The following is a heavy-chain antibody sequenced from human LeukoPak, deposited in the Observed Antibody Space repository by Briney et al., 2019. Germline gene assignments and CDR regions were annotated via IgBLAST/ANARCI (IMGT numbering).Heavy chain of an antibody. CDR1: GFTFSSYG. J-gene: IGHJ4*02. D-gene: IGHD1-26*01. CDR3: AREGSGSYHFDY. CDR2: IWYDGSSK. Sequence: PGRSLRLSCAASGFTFSSYGMHWVRQAPGKGLEWVAVIWYDGSSKYYADSVKGRFTISRDNSKNTLYLQMNSLRAEDTAVYYCAREGSGSYHFDYWGQGTLVTVSS. V-gene: IGHV3-33*01.